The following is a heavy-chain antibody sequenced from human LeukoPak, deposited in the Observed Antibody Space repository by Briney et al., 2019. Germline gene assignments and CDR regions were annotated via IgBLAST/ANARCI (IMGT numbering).Heavy chain of an antibody. J-gene: IGHJ6*03. CDR1: GFTFSSYW. Sequence: GGSLRLSCAASGFTFSSYWMSWVRQAPGKGLEWVANIKQDGSENYYVDSVEGRFTISRDNAKNSLFLQMNSLRAEDTAVYYCATVSQLLFRFHNYYQYIDVWGKGTTVTVSS. V-gene: IGHV3-7*01. CDR2: IKQDGSEN. D-gene: IGHD2-2*01. CDR3: ATVSQLLFRFHNYYQYIDV.